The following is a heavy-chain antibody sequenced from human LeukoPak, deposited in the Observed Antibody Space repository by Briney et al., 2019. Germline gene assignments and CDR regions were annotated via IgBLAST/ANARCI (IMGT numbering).Heavy chain of an antibody. CDR3: ARRSGIAVAGAFDY. Sequence: GGSLRLSCAASGFTFSNYAMRWVRQAPGKGLEWVSGISGSGDSTYYADSVKGRFTISRDNSKNTLYLQMNSLRAEDTAVYYCARRSGIAVAGAFDYRGQGTLVTVSS. D-gene: IGHD6-19*01. CDR1: GFTFSNYA. J-gene: IGHJ4*02. CDR2: ISGSGDST. V-gene: IGHV3-23*01.